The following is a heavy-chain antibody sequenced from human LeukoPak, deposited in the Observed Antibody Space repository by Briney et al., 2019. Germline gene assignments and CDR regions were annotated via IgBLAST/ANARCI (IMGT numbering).Heavy chain of an antibody. CDR2: ISPDDSDI. J-gene: IGHJ4*02. V-gene: IGHV5-51*01. CDR1: GYSFNTYW. D-gene: IGHD1-26*01. CDR3: ARHEGSGSYYSY. Sequence: GESLKISWKGSGYSFNTYWIGWVRQLPRRGLEWMGIISPDDSDIRYSPSFRGQVTISADKSISTAYLQWSSLKASDTAVYYCARHEGSGSYYSYWGQGTLVTVSS.